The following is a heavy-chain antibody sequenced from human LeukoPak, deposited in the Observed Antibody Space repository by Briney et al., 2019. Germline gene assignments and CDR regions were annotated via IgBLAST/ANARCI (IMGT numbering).Heavy chain of an antibody. V-gene: IGHV3-21*01. D-gene: IGHD6-19*01. CDR1: GFTFSSYS. CDR3: ARRDSSGWSDFDY. Sequence: GGSLRLSCAASGFTFSSYSMNWVRQAPGEGLEWVSSISSSSSYIYYADSVKSRFTISRDNAKNSLYLQMNSLRAEDTAVYYCARRDSSGWSDFDYWGQGTLVTVSS. CDR2: ISSSSSYI. J-gene: IGHJ4*02.